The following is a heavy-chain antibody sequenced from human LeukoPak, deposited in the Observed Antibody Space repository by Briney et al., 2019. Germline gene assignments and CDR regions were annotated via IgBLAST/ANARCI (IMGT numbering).Heavy chain of an antibody. D-gene: IGHD2-2*01. CDR2: ISAYNGNT. CDR3: ARAGYCSSTSCYRDFDD. Sequence: ASVKVSCKASGYTFTSYGISWVRQAPGQGLEWMGWISAYNGNTNYAQKLQGRVTMTTDTSTSTAYMELRSLRSDDTAVYYCARAGYCSSTSCYRDFDDGGQATLVTVSS. J-gene: IGHJ4*02. CDR1: GYTFTSYG. V-gene: IGHV1-18*01.